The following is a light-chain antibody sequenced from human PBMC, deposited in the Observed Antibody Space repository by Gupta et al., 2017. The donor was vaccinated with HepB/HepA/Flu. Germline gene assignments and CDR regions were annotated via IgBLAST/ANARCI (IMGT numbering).Light chain of an antibody. CDR2: KAS. V-gene: IGKV1-5*03. CDR1: QTISSW. Sequence: DIQMTQSPSTLSASVGDRVTITCRASQTISSWLAWYQQKPGKAPNLLIYKASSLQSGVPPRFSGGGSGKDFTFPINSLQPDDFATYYCQQYNTFSRTFGQGTKVEIK. J-gene: IGKJ1*01. CDR3: QQYNTFSRT.